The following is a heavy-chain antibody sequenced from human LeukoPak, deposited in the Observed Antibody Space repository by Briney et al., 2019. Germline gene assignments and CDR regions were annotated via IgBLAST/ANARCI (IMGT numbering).Heavy chain of an antibody. V-gene: IGHV3-21*01. CDR2: ISSSSSYI. CDR3: GRDSPTNDY. D-gene: IGHD5-24*01. J-gene: IGHJ4*02. CDR1: GFTVSSNY. Sequence: GGSLRLSCAASGFTVSSNYMNWVRQAPGKGLEWVSTISSSSSYIYYADSVKGRFTISRDNAKNSLYLQMSSLRAEDTAVYYCGRDSPTNDYWGQGTLVTVSS.